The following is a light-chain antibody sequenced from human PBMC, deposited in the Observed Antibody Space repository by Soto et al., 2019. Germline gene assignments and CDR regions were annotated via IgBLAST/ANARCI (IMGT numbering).Light chain of an antibody. Sequence: QSVLTQSPSASASLGASVRLTCTLSSGHSSYAIAWHQQQPEKGPRFLMKLNSDGSQTKGDGIPDRFSGSTSGAERYLTISSLQFEDETDYYCQTWGTGIVVFGGGTKLAVL. CDR1: SGHSSYA. V-gene: IGLV4-69*01. J-gene: IGLJ2*01. CDR2: LNSDGSQ. CDR3: QTWGTGIVV.